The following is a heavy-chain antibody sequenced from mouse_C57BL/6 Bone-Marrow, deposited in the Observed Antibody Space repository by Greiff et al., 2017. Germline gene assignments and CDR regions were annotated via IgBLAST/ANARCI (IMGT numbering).Heavy chain of an antibody. Sequence: EVHLVESGPGMVKPSQSLSLTCTVTGYSITSGYDWHWIRHFPGNKLEWMGYISYSGSTNYNPSLKSRISITHDTSKNHFFLKLNSVTTEDTATYYCARETGYDFYWYFDVWGTGTTVTVSS. CDR3: ARETGYDFYWYFDV. CDR2: ISYSGST. V-gene: IGHV3-1*01. D-gene: IGHD2-4*01. J-gene: IGHJ1*03. CDR1: GYSITSGYD.